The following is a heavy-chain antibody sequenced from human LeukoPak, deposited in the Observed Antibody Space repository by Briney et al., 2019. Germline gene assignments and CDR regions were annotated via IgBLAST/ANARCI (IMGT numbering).Heavy chain of an antibody. D-gene: IGHD5-12*01. V-gene: IGHV1-69*05. CDR2: IIPIFGTA. Sequence: SVKVSCKASGGTFSSYAISWVRQAPGQGLERMGGIIPIFGTANYAQKFQGRVTTTRDTSTSTVYIELSSLRSEDTAVYYCARDPGEMIVATTFDYWGQGTLVTVSS. J-gene: IGHJ4*02. CDR1: GGTFSSYA. CDR3: ARDPGEMIVATTFDY.